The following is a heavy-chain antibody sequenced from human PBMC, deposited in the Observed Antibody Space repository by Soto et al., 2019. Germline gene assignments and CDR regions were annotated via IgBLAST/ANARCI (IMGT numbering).Heavy chain of an antibody. J-gene: IGHJ3*02. D-gene: IGHD3-16*01. CDR2: INSDGSST. Sequence: GGSLRLSCAASGFTFSSYWMHWVRQAPGKGLVWVSRINSDGSSTSYADSVKGRFTISRDNAKNTLYLQMNSLRAEDTAVYYCARLGGAYAFDIWGQGTMVTVSS. CDR3: ARLGGAYAFDI. V-gene: IGHV3-74*01. CDR1: GFTFSSYW.